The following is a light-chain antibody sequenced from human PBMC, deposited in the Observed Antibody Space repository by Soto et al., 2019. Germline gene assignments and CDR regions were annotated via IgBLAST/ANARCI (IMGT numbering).Light chain of an antibody. Sequence: QSALTQPASVSGSPGQSITISCAGTRDVIGAYDYVSWYQQHPGNAPKLLVYEVTNRPSGVSDRFSGSKSGNTASLTISGLQAEDEADYYCNSYTNSSAVVFGGGTKVTVL. V-gene: IGLV2-14*01. CDR3: NSYTNSSAVV. CDR1: RDVIGAYDY. CDR2: EVT. J-gene: IGLJ2*01.